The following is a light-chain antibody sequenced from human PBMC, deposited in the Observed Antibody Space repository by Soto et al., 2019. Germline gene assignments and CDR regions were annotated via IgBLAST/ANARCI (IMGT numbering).Light chain of an antibody. CDR3: QQTYSTPPT. CDR2: TAS. CDR1: QSISNY. V-gene: IGKV1-39*01. J-gene: IGKJ2*01. Sequence: DIQMTQSPSSVSASVGDRVTITCRASQSISNYLNWYQQKPGKAPKLLIFTASSLQSGVPSRFSGSRSGTDFTLTINSLQPEDFATYYCQQTYSTPPTFGQGTKVDIK.